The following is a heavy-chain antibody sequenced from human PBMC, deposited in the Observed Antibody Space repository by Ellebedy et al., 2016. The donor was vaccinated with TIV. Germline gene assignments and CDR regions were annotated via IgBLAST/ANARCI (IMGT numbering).Heavy chain of an antibody. CDR2: VYSGGNT. CDR1: GITVSSSY. V-gene: IGHV3-66*01. J-gene: IGHJ4*02. Sequence: GESLKISCAASGITVSSSYMTWVRPAPGKGLEWVSVVYSGGNTYYADSVKGRFTISRDNSKNTLSLEMNSLRVDDTAVYFCGRGPVRYTQKGGFLDYWGQGTLVTVSS. CDR3: GRGPVRYTQKGGFLDY. D-gene: IGHD3-16*01.